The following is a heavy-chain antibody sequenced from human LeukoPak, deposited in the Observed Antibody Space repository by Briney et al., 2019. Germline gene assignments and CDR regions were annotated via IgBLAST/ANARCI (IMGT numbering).Heavy chain of an antibody. CDR1: GYTFTGYY. Sequence: SVEVSCKSSGYTFTGYYMHWVRQAPGQGLEWMGRIIPILGIANYAQKFQGRVTITADKSTSTAYMELSSLRSEDTAVYYCADSSQNHWGQGTLVTVSS. J-gene: IGHJ5*02. CDR3: ADSSQNH. D-gene: IGHD3-22*01. CDR2: IIPILGIA. V-gene: IGHV1-69*02.